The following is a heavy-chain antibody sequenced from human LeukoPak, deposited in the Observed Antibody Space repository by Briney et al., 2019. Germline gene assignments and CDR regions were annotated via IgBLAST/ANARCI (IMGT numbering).Heavy chain of an antibody. CDR1: GGSISSYY. CDR2: IYYSGST. Sequence: SETLSLTCTVSGGSISSYYWSWIRQPPGKRLEWIGHIYYSGSTNYNPSLKSRVTISVDTSKNQFSLKLSSVTAADTAVYYCASRSSILSGYQDTLYYFDSWGQGTLVTVSS. CDR3: ASRSSILSGYQDTLYYFDS. D-gene: IGHD3-9*01. V-gene: IGHV4-59*01. J-gene: IGHJ4*02.